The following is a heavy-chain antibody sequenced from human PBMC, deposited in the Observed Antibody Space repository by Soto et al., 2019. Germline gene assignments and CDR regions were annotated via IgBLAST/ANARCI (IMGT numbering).Heavy chain of an antibody. CDR1: GYTFTDYY. J-gene: IGHJ2*01. Sequence: QEQLVQSGAEVKKPGASLKVSCKAPGYTFTDYYIHSVRQAPGQGLEWVGWINPDSGGTNLAQRFQGRVTMTSDTSINTAYMELISLRSDDTAVYYCAIRTGQLAIISEFDGDWFFEVWGRGTLVTVSS. CDR3: AIRTGQLAIISEFDGDWFFEV. D-gene: IGHD2-2*01. CDR2: INPDSGGT. V-gene: IGHV1-2*02.